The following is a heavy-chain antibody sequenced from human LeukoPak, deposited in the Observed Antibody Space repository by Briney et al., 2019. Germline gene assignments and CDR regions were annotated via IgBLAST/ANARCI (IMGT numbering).Heavy chain of an antibody. D-gene: IGHD5-12*01. CDR3: WHSGYESGLDY. V-gene: IGHV4-4*02. Sequence: SGTLSLTCGVSGVSITSGSWWSWVRQPPGKGLEWIGEIYHSGSINYNPSLKSRVTISVDKSKNQFSLKLNSVTAADTAVYYCWHSGYESGLDYWGQGTLVTVSS. CDR1: GVSITSGSW. J-gene: IGHJ4*02. CDR2: IYHSGSI.